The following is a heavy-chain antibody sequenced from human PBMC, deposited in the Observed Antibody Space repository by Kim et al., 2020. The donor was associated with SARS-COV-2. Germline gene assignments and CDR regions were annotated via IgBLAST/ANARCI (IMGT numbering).Heavy chain of an antibody. CDR2: IWYDGSNK. CDR1: GFTFSSYC. J-gene: IGHJ6*02. D-gene: IGHD3-10*01. V-gene: IGHV3-33*01. Sequence: GGSLRLSCAASGFTFSSYCMHWVRQAPGKGLEWVADIWYDGSNKYYADPVKGRFTISRDNSKNTLYLQMNSLRAEDTAVYYCARVGPTPVQTYGSGSYLLLGMDVWGQGTTVTVSS. CDR3: ARVGPTPVQTYGSGSYLLLGMDV.